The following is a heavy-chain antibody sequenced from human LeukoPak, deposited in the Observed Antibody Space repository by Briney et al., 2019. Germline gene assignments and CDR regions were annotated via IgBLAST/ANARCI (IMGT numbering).Heavy chain of an antibody. CDR1: GFTFSSYS. Sequence: GGSLRLSCAASGFTFSSYSMNWVRQAPGKGLEWVSYISSSSSTIYYADSVKGRFTISRDNAKNSLYLQMNSLRAEDTAVYYCARVLMYGGAFDIWGQGTMVTASS. D-gene: IGHD2-8*01. CDR3: ARVLMYGGAFDI. V-gene: IGHV3-48*01. CDR2: ISSSSSTI. J-gene: IGHJ3*02.